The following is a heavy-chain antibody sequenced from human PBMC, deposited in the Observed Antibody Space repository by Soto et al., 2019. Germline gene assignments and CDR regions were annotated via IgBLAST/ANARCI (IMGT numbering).Heavy chain of an antibody. V-gene: IGHV3-30-3*01. J-gene: IGHJ4*02. CDR2: ISYDGSNK. CDR1: GFTFSSYA. Sequence: PGGSLRLSCAASGFTFSSYAMHWVRQAPGKGLEWVAVISYDGSNKYYADSVKGRFTISRGNSKNTLYLQMNSLRAEDTAVYYCARRYDYVWGSYRHPWNYFDYWGQGTLVTVSS. CDR3: ARRYDYVWGSYRHPWNYFDY. D-gene: IGHD3-16*02.